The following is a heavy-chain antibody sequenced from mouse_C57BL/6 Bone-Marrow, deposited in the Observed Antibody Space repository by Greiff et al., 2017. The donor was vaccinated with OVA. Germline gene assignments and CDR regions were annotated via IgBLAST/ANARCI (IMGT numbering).Heavy chain of an antibody. CDR3: ARDGDDGYYGFAY. CDR1: GFTFSSYA. CDR2: ISDGGSYT. D-gene: IGHD2-3*01. J-gene: IGHJ3*01. Sequence: EVMLVESGGGLVKPGGSLKLSCAASGFTFSSYAMSWVRQPPEKRLEWVATISDGGSYTYYPDNVKGRFTISRDNAKNNLYLQMSHLKSEDTAMYYCARDGDDGYYGFAYWGQGTLVTVSA. V-gene: IGHV5-4*01.